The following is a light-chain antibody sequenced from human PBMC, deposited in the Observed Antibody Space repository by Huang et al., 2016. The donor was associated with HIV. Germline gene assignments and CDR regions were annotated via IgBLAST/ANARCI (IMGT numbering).Light chain of an antibody. CDR1: QNVSTN. CDR2: GAS. Sequence: EIVMTQSPVTLSVSPGESATLSCRASQNVSTNLAWYQHNPGRAPRLLIYGASTRATGVPARFSASGSGTEFTLTVGGLRSDDFAVYYCQHYDNWAPATFGQGTKLEFK. CDR3: QHYDNWAPAT. J-gene: IGKJ1*01. V-gene: IGKV3-15*01.